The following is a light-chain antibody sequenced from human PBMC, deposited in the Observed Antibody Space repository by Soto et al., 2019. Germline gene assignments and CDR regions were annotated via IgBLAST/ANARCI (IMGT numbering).Light chain of an antibody. CDR3: SSHTSGSTRV. CDR2: EVT. CDR1: SSDVGGYDY. J-gene: IGLJ1*01. V-gene: IGLV2-14*01. Sequence: QSVLTQPASVSGSPGQSIAISCTGTSSDVGGYDYVSWYQQHPDKAPKLMIYEVTKRPSGVSNRFSGSKSGNTASLTISGLQPEDEADYYCSSHTSGSTRVFGSGTKVT.